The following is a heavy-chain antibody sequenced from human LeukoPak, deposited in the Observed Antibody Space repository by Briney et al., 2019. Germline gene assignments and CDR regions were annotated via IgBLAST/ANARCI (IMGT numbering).Heavy chain of an antibody. J-gene: IGHJ5*02. D-gene: IGHD3-3*01. CDR2: INSDGSST. CDR3: ARGYYDFWTRYNWFDP. V-gene: IGHV3-74*01. CDR1: GFTFSSYW. Sequence: GGSLRLSCAASGFTFSSYWMHWVRHAPGKGLVWVSRINSDGSSTSYADSVKGRFTISRDNAKNTLYLQMNSLRAEDTAVYYCARGYYDFWTRYNWFDPWGQGTLVTVSS.